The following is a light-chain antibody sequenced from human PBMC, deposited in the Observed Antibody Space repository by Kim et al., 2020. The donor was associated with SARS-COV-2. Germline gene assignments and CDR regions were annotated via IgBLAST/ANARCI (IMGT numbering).Light chain of an antibody. CDR1: QSVSSSY. J-gene: IGKJ2*01. Sequence: LSPGDRATLSCTASQSVSSSYLAWYQQKPGQAPSLLIYGASSRATGIPDRFSGSGSGTDFTLTISRLEPEDFAVYYCQQYGSSPYTFGQGTKLEI. CDR2: GAS. CDR3: QQYGSSPYT. V-gene: IGKV3-20*01.